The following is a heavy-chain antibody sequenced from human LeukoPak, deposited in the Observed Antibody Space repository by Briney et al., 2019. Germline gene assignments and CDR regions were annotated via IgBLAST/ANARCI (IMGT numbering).Heavy chain of an antibody. Sequence: ASVKVSCKTSGYPFTSYGLSWIRQAPGQGLEWIGWISPADGKTRFSQKFVGRVTLTTDTPTTTVNMELRSLRSDDTAVYYCSRARTVGYYDSSGFWGQGTLVTVSS. CDR3: SRARTVGYYDSSGF. CDR2: ISPADGKT. D-gene: IGHD3-22*01. CDR1: GYPFTSYG. J-gene: IGHJ4*02. V-gene: IGHV1-18*01.